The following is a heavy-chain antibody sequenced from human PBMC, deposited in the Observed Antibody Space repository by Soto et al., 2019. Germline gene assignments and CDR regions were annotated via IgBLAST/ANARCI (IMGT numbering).Heavy chain of an antibody. CDR2: IDPSDSYT. CDR1: GYSFTSYW. J-gene: IGHJ5*02. CDR3: ARYGYSGYDMYNWFDP. V-gene: IGHV5-10-1*01. Sequence: GESLKISCKGSGYSFTSYWISWVRQMPGKGLEWMGRIDPSDSYTNYSPSFQGHVTISADKSISTAYLQWSSLKASDTAMYYCARYGYSGYDMYNWFDPWGQGTLVTVSS. D-gene: IGHD5-12*01.